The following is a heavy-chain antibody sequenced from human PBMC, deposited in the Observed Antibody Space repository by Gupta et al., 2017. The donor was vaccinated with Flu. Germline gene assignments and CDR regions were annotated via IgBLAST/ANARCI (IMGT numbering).Heavy chain of an antibody. CDR2: IYYSGST. Sequence: QVQLQESGPGLVKPSETLSLTCTVSGGSISSYYWSWIRQPPGKGLEWIGYIYYSGSTNYNPSLKSRVTISVDTSKNQFSLKLSSVTAADTAVYYCARDTVTGFRYFDLWGRGTLVTVSS. CDR3: ARDTVTGFRYFDL. J-gene: IGHJ2*01. D-gene: IGHD4-17*01. V-gene: IGHV4-59*01. CDR1: GGSISSYY.